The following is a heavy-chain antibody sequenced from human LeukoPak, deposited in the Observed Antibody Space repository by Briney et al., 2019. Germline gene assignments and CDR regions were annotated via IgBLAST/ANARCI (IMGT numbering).Heavy chain of an antibody. Sequence: ASVKVSGKASGYTFTGYYMHWVRQAPGQGLEWMGWINPNSGGTNYAQKFQGRVTMTRDASISTAYMELSRLRSDDTAVYYCARGDSYYYDSSGANWFDPWGQGTLVTVSS. CDR2: INPNSGGT. J-gene: IGHJ5*02. V-gene: IGHV1-2*02. D-gene: IGHD3-22*01. CDR3: ARGDSYYYDSSGANWFDP. CDR1: GYTFTGYY.